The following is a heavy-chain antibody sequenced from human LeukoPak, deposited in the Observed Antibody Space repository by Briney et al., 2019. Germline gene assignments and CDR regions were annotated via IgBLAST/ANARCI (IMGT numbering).Heavy chain of an antibody. D-gene: IGHD3-10*01. J-gene: IGHJ4*02. CDR3: ARVQGLSSRPFDY. CDR2: IYYRGGST. Sequence: SETLSLTCTVSGGSISSGGYYWSWIRQHPGKGLEWIGYIYYRGGSTYYNPSLKSRVTISVDTSKNQFSLKLSSVSAADTAVYYCARVQGLSSRPFDYWGQGTLVTVSS. V-gene: IGHV4-31*03. CDR1: GGSISSGGYY.